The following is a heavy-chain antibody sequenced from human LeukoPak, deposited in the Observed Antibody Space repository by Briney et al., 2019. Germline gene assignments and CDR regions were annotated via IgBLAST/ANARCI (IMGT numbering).Heavy chain of an antibody. CDR2: ISYDGSDK. J-gene: IGHJ6*02. D-gene: IGHD5-12*01. CDR3: ARARGYSGYESKWYYYGMDV. V-gene: IGHV3-30*03. Sequence: GGSLRLSCVGSGFTSIAYALTWARQAPGKGLEWVAVISYDGSDKNYADSVKGRFTISRDNSKNTLYVQMNSLRAEDTAVYYCARARGYSGYESKWYYYGMDVWGQGTTVTVSS. CDR1: GFTSIAYA.